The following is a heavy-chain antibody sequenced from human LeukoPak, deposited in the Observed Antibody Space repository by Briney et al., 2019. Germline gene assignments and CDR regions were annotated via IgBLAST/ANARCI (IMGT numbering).Heavy chain of an antibody. J-gene: IGHJ4*02. Sequence: GGSLRLSSAASGFTVSSNYMSWVRQAPGKGLEWVSVIYSGGNTYYADSVKGRFTISRDNSKNTVFLQMNGLSAEDTAVYYCAREGMGYGDHYFDYWGQGALVTVSS. CDR3: AREGMGYGDHYFDY. D-gene: IGHD4-17*01. CDR1: GFTVSSNY. V-gene: IGHV3-53*01. CDR2: IYSGGNT.